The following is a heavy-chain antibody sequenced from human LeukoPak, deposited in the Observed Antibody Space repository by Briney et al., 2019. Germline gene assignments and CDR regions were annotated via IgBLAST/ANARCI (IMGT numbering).Heavy chain of an antibody. J-gene: IGHJ4*02. Sequence: GGSLRLSCAASGFTFSSYAMSWVRQAPGKGLEWVSAISGSGGSTYYADSVKGRFTISRDNSKNTLYLQMNSLRAEDTAVYYCATNSKAVTIFGVVSEPFDYWGQGTLVTVSS. CDR1: GFTFSSYA. D-gene: IGHD3-3*01. CDR3: ATNSKAVTIFGVVSEPFDY. CDR2: ISGSGGST. V-gene: IGHV3-23*01.